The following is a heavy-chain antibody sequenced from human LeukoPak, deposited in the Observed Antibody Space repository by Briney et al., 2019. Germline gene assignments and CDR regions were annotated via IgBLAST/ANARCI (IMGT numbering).Heavy chain of an antibody. V-gene: IGHV3-13*01. J-gene: IGHJ4*02. CDR2: IGTAGDT. CDR1: GFTFSNHA. CDR3: VRQQTSYGDFDY. Sequence: PGGSLRLSCATSGFTFSNHAMHWVRQATGKGLEWVSAIGTAGDTFYPGSVKGRFTISRENAKNSLSLQMNSLRAEDTAVYYCVRQQTSYGDFDYWGQGALVTVSS. D-gene: IGHD3-10*01.